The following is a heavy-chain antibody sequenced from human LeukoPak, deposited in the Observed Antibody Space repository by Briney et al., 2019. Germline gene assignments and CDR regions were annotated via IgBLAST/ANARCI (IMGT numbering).Heavy chain of an antibody. CDR2: ISGSGGST. V-gene: IGHV3-23*01. D-gene: IGHD2-15*01. CDR1: GFTFSSYA. CDR3: AKHQSPMGGSCYRRCFAFDI. J-gene: IGHJ3*02. Sequence: GGSLRLSCAASGFTFSSYAMSWVRQAPGKGLEWVSAISGSGGSTYYADSVKGRFTISRDNSKNTLYLQMNSLSAEDTAVYYCAKHQSPMGGSCYRRCFAFDIWGQGTMVTVSS.